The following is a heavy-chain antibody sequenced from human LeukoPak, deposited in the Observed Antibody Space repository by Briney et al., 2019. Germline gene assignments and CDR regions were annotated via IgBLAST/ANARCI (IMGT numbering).Heavy chain of an antibody. D-gene: IGHD6-19*01. CDR2: IDYSGST. J-gene: IGHJ6*02. Sequence: PSETLSLTCTVSGGTTSSSSYYWGWIRQTPGKGLEWIGSIDYSGSTYYNPSLKSRVTISADTSKNQGSLKLTSVIAADTALYYSATEQWLATGSGYYYGMDVWGQGTTVTVSS. CDR3: ATEQWLATGSGYYYGMDV. CDR1: GGTTSSSSYY. V-gene: IGHV4-39*01.